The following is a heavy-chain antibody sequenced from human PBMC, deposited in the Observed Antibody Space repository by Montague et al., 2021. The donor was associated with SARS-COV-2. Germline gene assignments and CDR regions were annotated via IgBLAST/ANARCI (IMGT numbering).Heavy chain of an antibody. Sequence: PALVKPTQTLTVTCTFSGFSLNTSGMCVSWIRQPPGKALEWLARIDWDDEKYYSTSLKTRLTISKDTYKNQVVLRMINMDPVDTATFYCARTRYYDYDWGNYPGVDYWGQGTLVTVSS. CDR1: GFSLNTSGMC. D-gene: IGHD3-16*02. CDR3: ARTRYYDYDWGNYPGVDY. CDR2: IDWDDEK. J-gene: IGHJ4*02. V-gene: IGHV2-70*11.